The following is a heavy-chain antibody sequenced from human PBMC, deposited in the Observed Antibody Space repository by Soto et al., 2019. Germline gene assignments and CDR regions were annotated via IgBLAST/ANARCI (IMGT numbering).Heavy chain of an antibody. CDR2: INPNSGGT. J-gene: IGHJ4*02. CDR1: GYTFTGYY. Sequence: ASVKVSCKASGYTFTGYYMHWVRQAPGQGLEWMGWINPNSGGTNYAQKFQGRVTMTRDTSISTAYMELSRLRSDDTAVYYCARALRGVVVIKVFDYWGQGTLVTVSS. CDR3: ARALRGVVVIKVFDY. D-gene: IGHD3-22*01. V-gene: IGHV1-2*02.